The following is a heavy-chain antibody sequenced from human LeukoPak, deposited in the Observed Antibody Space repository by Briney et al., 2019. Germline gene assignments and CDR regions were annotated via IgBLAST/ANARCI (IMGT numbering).Heavy chain of an antibody. CDR2: ISYDGSNK. CDR1: GFTFSSYD. J-gene: IGHJ4*02. Sequence: PGRSLRLSCAASGFTFSSYDMHWVPQAPGKGLEWVAFISYDGSNKYYVDSVKGRFTISRDNSKNTLYLQMNSLRAEDTAVYHCADSGSYSLYWGQGTLVTVSS. V-gene: IGHV3-30*03. CDR3: ADSGSYSLY. D-gene: IGHD1-26*01.